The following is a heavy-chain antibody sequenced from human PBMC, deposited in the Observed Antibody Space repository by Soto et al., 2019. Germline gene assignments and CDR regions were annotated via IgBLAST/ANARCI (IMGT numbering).Heavy chain of an antibody. CDR3: AKDQPPDIVVVVAAAPYWYFDL. CDR1: GFTFSSYA. V-gene: IGHV3-23*01. J-gene: IGHJ2*01. D-gene: IGHD2-15*01. Sequence: GESLKISCAASGFTFSSYAMSWVRQAPGKGLEWVSAISGSGGSTYYADSVKGRFTISRDNSKNTLYLQMNSLRAEDTAVYYCAKDQPPDIVVVVAAAPYWYFDLWGRGTLVTVS. CDR2: ISGSGGST.